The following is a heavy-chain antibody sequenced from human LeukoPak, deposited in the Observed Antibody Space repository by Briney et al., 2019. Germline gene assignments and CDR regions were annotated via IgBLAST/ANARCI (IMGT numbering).Heavy chain of an antibody. Sequence: GGSLRLSCAASGFTFSDYYMSWIRQAPGKGLEWVSYISSSGSTIYYADSVKGRFTISRDNAKNSLYLQMNSLRAEDTAVYYCARDESLGDLWSGYFDALDIWGQGTMVAVSS. J-gene: IGHJ3*02. CDR3: ARDESLGDLWSGYFDALDI. V-gene: IGHV3-11*04. CDR1: GFTFSDYY. CDR2: ISSSGSTI. D-gene: IGHD3-3*01.